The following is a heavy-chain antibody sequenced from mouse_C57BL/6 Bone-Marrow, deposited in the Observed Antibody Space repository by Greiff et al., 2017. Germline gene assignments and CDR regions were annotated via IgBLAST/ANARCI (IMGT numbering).Heavy chain of an antibody. CDR2: IWTGEGT. CDR3: SRKRYYPYYFAY. Sequence: VQLQQSGPGLVAPSQRLSITCTVSGFSFTSYAISWVRQPPGKGLEWLGVIWTGEGTNYNSALKSRLSISKDNSKSQVFLKMNSLQTDDTANYYSSRKRYYPYYFAYWGQGTTLTVSS. CDR1: GFSFTSYA. J-gene: IGHJ2*01. D-gene: IGHD2-1*01. V-gene: IGHV2-9-1*01.